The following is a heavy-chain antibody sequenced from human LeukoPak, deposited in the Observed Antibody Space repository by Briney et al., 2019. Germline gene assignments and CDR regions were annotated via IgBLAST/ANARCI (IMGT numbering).Heavy chain of an antibody. CDR2: IYYSGST. V-gene: IGHV4-59*08. J-gene: IGHJ5*02. Sequence: SETLSLTCTVSGGSISSYYWSWIRQPPGKGLEWIGYIYYSGSTNYNPSLKSRVTIAVDTSKNQFSLKLSSVTAADTAVYYCARHAADISGSFNWFDPWGEGTLVTVSS. CDR1: GGSISSYY. D-gene: IGHD3-22*01. CDR3: ARHAADISGSFNWFDP.